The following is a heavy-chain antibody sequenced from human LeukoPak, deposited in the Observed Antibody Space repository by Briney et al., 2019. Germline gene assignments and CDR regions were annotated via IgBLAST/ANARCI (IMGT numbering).Heavy chain of an antibody. CDR3: ARDSGTTGEVKFDP. CDR2: IYTSGST. D-gene: IGHD3-10*01. Sequence: PSETLSLTCTVSGGSISRYYWSWIRQPAGKGLEWIGRIYTSGSTNYNPSLKSRVTMSVDTSKNQFSLKLSSVTAADTAVYYCARDSGTTGEVKFDPWGQGALVTVSS. CDR1: GGSISRYY. J-gene: IGHJ5*02. V-gene: IGHV4-4*07.